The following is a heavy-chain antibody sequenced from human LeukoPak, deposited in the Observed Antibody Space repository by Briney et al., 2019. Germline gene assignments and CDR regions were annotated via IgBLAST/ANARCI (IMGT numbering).Heavy chain of an antibody. D-gene: IGHD1-1*01. Sequence: GALRLSCAASGFTVSSNYMSWVRQAPGKGLEWVSVIYSGGSTYYADSVKGRFTISRDNSKNTLYLQMNSLRAEDTAVYYCARDGKGEYYFDYWGQGTLVTVSS. J-gene: IGHJ4*02. CDR1: GFTVSSNY. CDR3: ARDGKGEYYFDY. CDR2: IYSGGST. V-gene: IGHV3-66*01.